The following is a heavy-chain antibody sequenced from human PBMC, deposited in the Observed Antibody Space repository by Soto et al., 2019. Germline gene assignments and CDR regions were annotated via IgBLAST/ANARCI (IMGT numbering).Heavy chain of an antibody. CDR2: IYYSGST. CDR1: GDSISSSNYY. CDR3: ARRYGYYFDY. Sequence: PSETLSLTCTVSGDSISSSNYYWSWIRQPPGKGLEWIGYIYYSGSTNYNPSLKSRVTISVDTSKNQLSLKLSSVTAADTAVYYCARRYGYYFDYWGQGTLVTVSS. J-gene: IGHJ4*02. V-gene: IGHV4-61*05. D-gene: IGHD3-9*01.